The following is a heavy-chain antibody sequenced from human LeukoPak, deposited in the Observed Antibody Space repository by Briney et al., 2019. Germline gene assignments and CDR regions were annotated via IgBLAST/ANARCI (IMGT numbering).Heavy chain of an antibody. CDR1: GESFTDHR. CDR3: ARGPDSRTAGY. Sequence: SETLSLTCGLYGESFTDHRLSWIRQPPGKGLEWIGEISHDEGTKYNPSLTSRVTISLDMSKSQFSLRLTSVTAADTAVYYCARGPDSRTAGYWGPGTLVTVSS. V-gene: IGHV4-34*01. CDR2: ISHDEGT. J-gene: IGHJ4*02. D-gene: IGHD1-14*01.